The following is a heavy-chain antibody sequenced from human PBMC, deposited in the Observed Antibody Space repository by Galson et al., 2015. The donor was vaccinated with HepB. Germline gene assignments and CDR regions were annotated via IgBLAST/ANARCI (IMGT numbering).Heavy chain of an antibody. V-gene: IGHV1-18*04. J-gene: IGHJ3*02. D-gene: IGHD3-22*01. CDR3: ARGFKQYYYDSSGPRIDGGGFDI. CDR1: GYTFTSYG. CDR2: ISAYNGNT. Sequence: SVKVSCKASGYTFTSYGISWVRQAPGQGLEWMGWISAYNGNTNYAQKLQGRVTMTTDTSTSTAYMELRSLRSDDTAVYYCARGFKQYYYDSSGPRIDGGGFDIWGQGTTVTVSS.